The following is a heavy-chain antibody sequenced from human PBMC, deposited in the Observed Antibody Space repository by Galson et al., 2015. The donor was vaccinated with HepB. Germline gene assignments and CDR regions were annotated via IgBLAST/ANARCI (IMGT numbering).Heavy chain of an antibody. CDR2: ISTGGSTV. CDR1: GFTFSDFY. D-gene: IGHD2-2*01. J-gene: IGHJ4*02. Sequence: SLRLSCAASGFTFSDFYMSWIRHTPGKGLECVSYISTGGSTVYSADSVKGRFTISRDNARNSLYLQMDNLRAEDTAVYYCARAGPPGIPVPAAILDYWGQGALVTVSS. V-gene: IGHV3-11*01. CDR3: ARAGPPGIPVPAAILDY.